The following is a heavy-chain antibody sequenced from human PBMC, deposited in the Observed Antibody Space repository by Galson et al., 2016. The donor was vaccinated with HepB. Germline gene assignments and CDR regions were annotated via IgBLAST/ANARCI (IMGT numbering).Heavy chain of an antibody. V-gene: IGHV3-74*01. D-gene: IGHD4-17*01. CDR1: GFTFSTYV. Sequence: SLRLSCAASGFTFSTYVMSWVRQAPGKGLVWVSRIHSDGSTTSYADSVKGRFTVSKDNAKNTLYMQMNSLRAEDTAVYYCARESPTTAGAFDIWGQGTMVTVSS. CDR3: ARESPTTAGAFDI. J-gene: IGHJ3*02. CDR2: IHSDGSTT.